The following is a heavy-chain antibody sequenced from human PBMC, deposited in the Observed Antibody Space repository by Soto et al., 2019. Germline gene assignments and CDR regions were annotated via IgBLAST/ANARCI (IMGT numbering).Heavy chain of an antibody. V-gene: IGHV3-33*01. CDR1: GFTFSSYG. D-gene: IGHD3-22*01. Sequence: HPGGSLRLSCAASGFTFSSYGMHWVRQAPGKGLEWVAVIWYDGSNKYYADSVKGRFTISRDNSKDTLYLQMNSLRAEDTAVYYCARAYYYDSSGYYWQLGGEAYYGMDVWGQGTTVTVSS. CDR2: IWYDGSNK. J-gene: IGHJ6*02. CDR3: ARAYYYDSSGYYWQLGGEAYYGMDV.